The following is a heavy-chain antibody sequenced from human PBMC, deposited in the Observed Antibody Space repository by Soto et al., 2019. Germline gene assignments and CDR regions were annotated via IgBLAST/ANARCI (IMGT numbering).Heavy chain of an antibody. CDR1: GFTFDDYA. Sequence: RLSCAASGFTFDDYAMHWVRQTPGKGLAWVSAISGSGGSTYYADSVKGRFTISRDNSKNTLYLQMNSLRAEDTAVYYCAKVLGYCSGGSCYSHYYYGMDVWGQGTTVTVSS. CDR2: ISGSGGST. J-gene: IGHJ6*02. D-gene: IGHD2-15*01. V-gene: IGHV3-23*01. CDR3: AKVLGYCSGGSCYSHYYYGMDV.